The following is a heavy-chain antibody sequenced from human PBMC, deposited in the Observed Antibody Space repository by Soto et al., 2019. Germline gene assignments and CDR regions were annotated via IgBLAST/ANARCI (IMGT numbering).Heavy chain of an antibody. D-gene: IGHD3-9*01. V-gene: IGHV2-5*02. CDR3: VRILRYDGGDYYYGMDA. CDR2: IYWDDDE. Sequence: ITLKESGPTLVKPTQTLTLTCTFSGFSLNTGGVGVGWVRQPRGKAMEWLALIYWDDDERYRPSLRSRLNITKDTIKTRGVLTMTNMDPEDTATYYCVRILRYDGGDYYYGMDAWGQGTTVTVSS. J-gene: IGHJ6*02. CDR1: GFSLNTGGVG.